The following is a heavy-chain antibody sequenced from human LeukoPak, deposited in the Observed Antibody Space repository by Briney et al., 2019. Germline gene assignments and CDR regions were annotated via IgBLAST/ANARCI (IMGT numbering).Heavy chain of an antibody. D-gene: IGHD2-15*01. V-gene: IGHV4-59*01. Sequence: TSETLSLTCTVSGGSISSYYWSWIRQPPGKGLEWIGYIYYTGTTNYNPSLKSRVTISVDTSKNQFSLKLSSVTAADTAVYYCERGGWRLDYWGQGTLVTVSS. CDR3: ERGGWRLDY. CDR1: GGSISSYY. J-gene: IGHJ4*02. CDR2: IYYTGTT.